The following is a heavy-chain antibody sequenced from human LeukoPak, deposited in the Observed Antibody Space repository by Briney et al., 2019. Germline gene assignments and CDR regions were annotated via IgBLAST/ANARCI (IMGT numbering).Heavy chain of an antibody. V-gene: IGHV3-23*01. CDR3: ARDSGNYYYYMDV. D-gene: IGHD1-26*01. J-gene: IGHJ6*03. Sequence: EGSLRLSCAASGFTFSTYAMTWVRQAPGKGLEWVSGISSSAYITDYADSVKGRFTISRDNSKNTLYLLLNSLRAEDTAVYYCARDSGNYYYYMDVWGKGTTVTVSS. CDR1: GFTFSTYA. CDR2: ISSSAYIT.